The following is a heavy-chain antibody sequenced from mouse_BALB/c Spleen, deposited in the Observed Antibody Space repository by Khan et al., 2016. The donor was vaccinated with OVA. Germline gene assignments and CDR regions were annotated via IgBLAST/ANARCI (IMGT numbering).Heavy chain of an antibody. CDR1: GYTFTNYG. CDR3: ARPPYFSYVMVY. CDR2: INTYTGEP. Sequence: QIQLVQSGPELKKPGETVKISCKASGYTFTNYGMNWVKQTPGQGLKWMGWINTYTGEPTYVDDFKGRFAFSLETSASTAYLQINNLKNEDTATNSCARPPYFSYVMVYWGQGTSVTVSS. D-gene: IGHD2-10*01. V-gene: IGHV9-3-1*01. J-gene: IGHJ4*01.